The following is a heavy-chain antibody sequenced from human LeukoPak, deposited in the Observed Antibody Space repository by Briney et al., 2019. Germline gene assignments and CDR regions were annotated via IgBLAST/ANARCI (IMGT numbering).Heavy chain of an antibody. CDR1: GFTFSDYY. CDR3: ARKIYGSDNYIDY. Sequence: KPGGSLRLSCVASGFTFSDYYINWIRQAPGMGLEWIAYLSSGGSMIYYADSVKGRFAISRDNAKNSVYLQMNSLRAEDTALYYCARKIYGSDNYIDYWGQGTLATVSS. V-gene: IGHV3-11*01. D-gene: IGHD3-10*01. J-gene: IGHJ4*02. CDR2: LSSGGSMI.